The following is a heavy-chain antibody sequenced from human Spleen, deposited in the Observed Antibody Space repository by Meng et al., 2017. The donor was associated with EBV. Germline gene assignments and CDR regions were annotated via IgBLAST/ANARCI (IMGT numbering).Heavy chain of an antibody. J-gene: IGHJ4*02. D-gene: IGHD2-21*01. CDR3: ATNKIVY. Sequence: VQLGGSGGGLVQPGGSLTPCCEAIGITFSSDWMRGVRQAPGKGLAWVSRINGDGTSTSHAKYVKARFTGSRDKVKNTLYLEMNSLRAEDTAVYFFATNKIVYWGRGTLVTVSS. V-gene: IGHV3-74*01. CDR1: GITFSSDW. CDR2: INGDGTST.